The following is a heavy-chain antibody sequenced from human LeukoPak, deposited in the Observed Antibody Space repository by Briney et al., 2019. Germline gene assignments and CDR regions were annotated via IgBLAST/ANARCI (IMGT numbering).Heavy chain of an antibody. J-gene: IGHJ4*02. CDR1: GFTFSSYS. CDR2: INSSSSTI. Sequence: GVSLRLSCAASGFTFSSYSMNWVRQAPGKGLEWVSYINSSSSTIYYADSVKGRFTISRDNAKNSLYLQMNSLRDEDTAVYYCARGNSWIQLWLPPDYWGQGTLVTVSS. CDR3: ARGNSWIQLWLPPDY. D-gene: IGHD5-18*01. V-gene: IGHV3-48*02.